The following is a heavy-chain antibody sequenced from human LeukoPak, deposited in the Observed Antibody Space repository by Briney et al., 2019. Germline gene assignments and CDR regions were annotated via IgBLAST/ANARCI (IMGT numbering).Heavy chain of an antibody. Sequence: RGESLKISCKGSGYRFSSNWIGWVRQMPGKGLEWMGIIYPGDSDTRYCPSFQGQVTISADKSISTAFLQWSSLKASDTAMYYCARLGYCGSTSCTQFDYWGQGTLVTVSS. D-gene: IGHD2-2*01. CDR1: GYRFSSNW. CDR2: IYPGDSDT. J-gene: IGHJ4*02. V-gene: IGHV5-51*01. CDR3: ARLGYCGSTSCTQFDY.